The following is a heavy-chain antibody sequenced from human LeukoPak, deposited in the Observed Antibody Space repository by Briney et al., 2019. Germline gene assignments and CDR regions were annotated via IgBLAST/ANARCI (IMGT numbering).Heavy chain of an antibody. CDR2: IYSGGST. CDR3: ARNGYTSGWYRN. Sequence: QSGGSLRLSCAASGITVTSDYMSWVRQAPGKGLEWVSTIYSGGSTYYADSVKGRFTISRDTSKNTLYLQMNSLRGEDTAVYYCARNGYTSGWYRNWGQGTLVTVSS. V-gene: IGHV3-53*01. J-gene: IGHJ4*02. D-gene: IGHD6-19*01. CDR1: GITVTSDY.